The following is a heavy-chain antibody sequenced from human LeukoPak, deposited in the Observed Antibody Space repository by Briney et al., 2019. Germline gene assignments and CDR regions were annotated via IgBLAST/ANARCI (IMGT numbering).Heavy chain of an antibody. CDR2: IYPGDSDT. Sequence: GESLEISCKGSGYSFTSYRIGWVRQMPGKGLEWMGIIYPGDSDTRYSPSFQGQVTISADNSITTAYLQWSSLKASDTAMYYCARRGYCTSTTCYRLFDYWGQGTLVTVSS. CDR1: GYSFTSYR. CDR3: ARRGYCTSTTCYRLFDY. V-gene: IGHV5-51*01. J-gene: IGHJ4*02. D-gene: IGHD2-2*01.